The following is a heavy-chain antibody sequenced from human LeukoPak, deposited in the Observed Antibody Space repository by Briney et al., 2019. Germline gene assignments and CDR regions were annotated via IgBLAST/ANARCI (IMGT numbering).Heavy chain of an antibody. D-gene: IGHD2-2*01. CDR1: GGTFSSYA. CDR2: IIPILGIA. J-gene: IGHJ5*02. V-gene: IGHV1-69*04. CDR3: ASSSTTPGNWFDP. Sequence: GASVKVSCKASGGTFSSYAISWVRQAPGQGLEWMGRIIPILGIANYAQKFQGRVTITADKSTSTAYMELSSLRSEDTAVYYCASSSTTPGNWFDPWGQGTLVTVSS.